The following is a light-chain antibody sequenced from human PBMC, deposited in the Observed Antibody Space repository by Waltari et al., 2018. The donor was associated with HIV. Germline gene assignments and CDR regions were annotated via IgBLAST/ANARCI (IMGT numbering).Light chain of an antibody. J-gene: IGKJ4*01. V-gene: IGKV3-11*01. CDR2: NAS. CDR3: QHRSSWPLT. Sequence: TVLTQSPATLSLFPGERATLSCRASLSVSTYIAWYQQKPGQAPRLLIYNASNRATGIPARFSSSGSGTDFTLTISSLELEDFAVYYCQHRSSWPLTFGGGTKVEIK. CDR1: LSVSTY.